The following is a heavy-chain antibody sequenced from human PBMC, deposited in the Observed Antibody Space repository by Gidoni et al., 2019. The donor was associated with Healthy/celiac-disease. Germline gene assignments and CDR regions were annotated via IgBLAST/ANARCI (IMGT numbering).Heavy chain of an antibody. V-gene: IGHV4-39*01. J-gene: IGHJ4*02. Sequence: QLQLQESGPGLVKPSATLSLTCTVSGGSISSSSYYWGWIRQPPGKGLEWIGSIYYSGSTYYNPSLKSRVTISVDTSKNQFSLKLSSVTAADTAVYYCARLWGYCSGGSCYSLDYWGQGTLVTVSS. CDR1: GGSISSSSYY. CDR2: IYYSGST. D-gene: IGHD2-15*01. CDR3: ARLWGYCSGGSCYSLDY.